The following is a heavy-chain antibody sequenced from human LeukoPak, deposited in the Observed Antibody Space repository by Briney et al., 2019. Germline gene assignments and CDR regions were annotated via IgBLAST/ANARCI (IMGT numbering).Heavy chain of an antibody. CDR2: ISWNSGSI. Sequence: GGSLRLSCAASGFTFDDYSMHWVRQAPGKGLEWVSGISWNSGSIVYADSVKGRFTISRDRTKNSLYLQMNSLRDEDMALYYCARGNGYSTSGYVDYWGQGTLVTVSS. D-gene: IGHD6-13*01. CDR3: ARGNGYSTSGYVDY. CDR1: GFTFDDYS. J-gene: IGHJ4*02. V-gene: IGHV3-9*03.